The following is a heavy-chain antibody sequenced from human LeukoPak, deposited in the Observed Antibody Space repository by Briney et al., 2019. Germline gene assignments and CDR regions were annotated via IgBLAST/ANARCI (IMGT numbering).Heavy chain of an antibody. D-gene: IGHD6-13*01. J-gene: IGHJ4*02. V-gene: IGHV4-59*01. Sequence: SETLSLTCTVSGGSISSYYWSWIRQPPGKGLEWIGYMSYSGSTNYNPSLKSRVTMSVDTSKNQFFLKLSSVTAADTAVYYCAGAAGGMRYFDYWGQGTLVTVSS. CDR1: GGSISSYY. CDR2: MSYSGST. CDR3: AGAAGGMRYFDY.